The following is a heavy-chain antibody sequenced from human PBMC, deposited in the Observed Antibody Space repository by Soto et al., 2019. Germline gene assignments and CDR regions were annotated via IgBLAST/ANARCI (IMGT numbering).Heavy chain of an antibody. Sequence: QVQLVQSGAEVKKPGASVKVSCKASGYTFTGYYMHWVRQAPGRGLEWMGWINPNSGGTNYAQKFQGWVTMTRDTSISTAYMELSRLRSDDTAVYYCARGQRTEQLVRDYYYYYGMDVWGQGTTVTVSS. V-gene: IGHV1-2*04. J-gene: IGHJ6*02. CDR1: GYTFTGYY. D-gene: IGHD6-13*01. CDR2: INPNSGGT. CDR3: ARGQRTEQLVRDYYYYYGMDV.